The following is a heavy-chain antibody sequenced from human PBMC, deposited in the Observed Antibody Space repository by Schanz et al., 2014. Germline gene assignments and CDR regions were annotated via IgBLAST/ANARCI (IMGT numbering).Heavy chain of an antibody. V-gene: IGHV1-69*04. CDR2: IIPILGIA. J-gene: IGHJ4*02. CDR1: RSTFSSYA. Sequence: VQLEQSGAEVKKPGSSVKVSCKASRSTFSSYAISWVRQAPGQGLEWMGRIIPILGIATYAQKFQDKVTITADTSTTTAYMELSGLRSEDTAVYYCARDRLECGAECYSVEVFEIWGQGTLVTVSS. CDR3: ARDRLECGAECYSVEVFEI. D-gene: IGHD2-21*01.